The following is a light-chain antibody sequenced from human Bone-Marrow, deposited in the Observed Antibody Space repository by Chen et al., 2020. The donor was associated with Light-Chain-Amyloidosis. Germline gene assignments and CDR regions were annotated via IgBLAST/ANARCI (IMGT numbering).Light chain of an antibody. Sequence: SYVLTQPSSVSVAPGQTASITCSGDQLGNKYVSWYQQRPGQSPTLIIYEDHRRPSGVPERFSGSNSGNTATLTISGTQATDESDYYCQAWGGDIVVFGGGTKLTVL. CDR3: QAWGGDIVV. CDR2: EDH. J-gene: IGLJ2*01. CDR1: QLGNKY. V-gene: IGLV3-1*01.